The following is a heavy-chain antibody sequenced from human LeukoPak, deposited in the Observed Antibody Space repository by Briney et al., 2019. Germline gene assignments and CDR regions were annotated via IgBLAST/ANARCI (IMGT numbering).Heavy chain of an antibody. Sequence: SLKVSCKASVGTFSTYAISWVRQAPGQGLEWRGGIIPIFSTANYAQKFPGRVTTTTDESPSTTSSERSSLRSPHTAACYFARGRSYGDYALFAYWGQGTLVTVSS. CDR2: IIPIFSTA. D-gene: IGHD4-17*01. CDR1: VGTFSTYA. CDR3: ARGRSYGDYALFAY. V-gene: IGHV1-69*05. J-gene: IGHJ4*02.